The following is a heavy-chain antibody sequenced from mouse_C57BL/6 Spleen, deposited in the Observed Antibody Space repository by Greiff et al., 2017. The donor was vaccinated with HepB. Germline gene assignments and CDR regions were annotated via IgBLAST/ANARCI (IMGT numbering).Heavy chain of an antibody. CDR3: ARSGGSSNFDY. CDR2: IDPSDSYT. Sequence: QVQLKESGAELVMPGASVKLSCKASGYTFTSYWMHWVKQRPGQGLEWIGEIDPSDSYTNYNQKFKGKSTLTVDKSSSTAYMQLSSLTSEDSAVYYCARSGGSSNFDYWGQGTTLTVSS. V-gene: IGHV1-69*01. CDR1: GYTFTSYW. D-gene: IGHD1-1*01. J-gene: IGHJ2*01.